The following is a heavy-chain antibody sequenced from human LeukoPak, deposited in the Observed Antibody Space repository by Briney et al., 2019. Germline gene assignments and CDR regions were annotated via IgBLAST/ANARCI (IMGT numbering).Heavy chain of an antibody. D-gene: IGHD3-22*01. Sequence: PGGSLRLSCAASGFTFSDYYMSWIRQAPGKGLEWVSYISSSGSTIYYADSVKGRFTISRDNAKNSLYLQVNSLRAEDTAVYYCARGKSLFYYDSSGLTSPFFDYWGQGTLVTVSS. J-gene: IGHJ4*02. CDR2: ISSSGSTI. CDR3: ARGKSLFYYDSSGLTSPFFDY. V-gene: IGHV3-11*01. CDR1: GFTFSDYY.